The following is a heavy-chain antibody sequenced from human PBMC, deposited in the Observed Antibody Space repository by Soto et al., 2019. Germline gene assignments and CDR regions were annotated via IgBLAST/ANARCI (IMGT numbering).Heavy chain of an antibody. J-gene: IGHJ6*02. D-gene: IGHD3-16*02. CDR1: GGTFSSSG. Sequence: QVHLVQSGTEVKKPGSSVKVSCKASGGTFSSSGFSWVRQAPGQGLEWMGMIVPSLDTTNYAQKFQARVTITAAEVTSNAYMELRSLRSEDTAVYSCARCHQPRYTAAPYVVDFWGHGTRVIVSS. CDR3: ARCHQPRYTAAPYVVDF. CDR2: IVPSLDTT. V-gene: IGHV1-69*11.